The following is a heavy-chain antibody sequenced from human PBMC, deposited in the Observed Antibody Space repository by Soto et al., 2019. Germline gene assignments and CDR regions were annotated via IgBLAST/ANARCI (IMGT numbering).Heavy chain of an antibody. J-gene: IGHJ6*02. CDR2: IVPIFGTT. Sequence: QVQLVQSGAEVKKPGSSVKVSCKVSGGTFSNYDIDWVRLAPGHGLEWMGGIVPIFGTTYYTQKLQGRATIIADDSTNPAYLEMSSLRSEDTAIYYCARVEAVAGLYNYHGLDVWGQGTAVTVSS. V-gene: IGHV1-69*12. D-gene: IGHD6-19*01. CDR1: GGTFSNYD. CDR3: ARVEAVAGLYNYHGLDV.